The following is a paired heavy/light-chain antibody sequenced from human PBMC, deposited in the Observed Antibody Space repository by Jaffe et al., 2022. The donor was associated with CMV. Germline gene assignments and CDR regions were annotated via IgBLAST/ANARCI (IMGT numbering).Light chain of an antibody. Sequence: DIQVTQSPSSLSASVGDTVIISCRTSQGINRYLNWYQQKPGKAPKLLIYVASNLQSGVPSRFSGSGFETDFTLTISSLHPEDCASYYCQQSYGTPYTFGQGTKLEIK. J-gene: IGKJ2*01. CDR3: QQSYGTPYT. CDR2: VAS. V-gene: IGKV1-39*01. CDR1: QGINRY.
Heavy chain of an antibody. D-gene: IGHD6-19*01. CDR3: ARDVSSGWGSWSDP. J-gene: IGHJ5*02. CDR1: GASLRNIY. Sequence: QVQLQESGPGLVKPSETLSLTCTVSGASLRNIYWSWIRQPAGKGLEWVGRIYSSGSARYNPSLESRLTLSVDTSKNQFTLKLSSVTAADTAVYYCARDVSSGWGSWSDPWGQGIQVTVSS. V-gene: IGHV4-4*07. CDR2: IYSSGSA.